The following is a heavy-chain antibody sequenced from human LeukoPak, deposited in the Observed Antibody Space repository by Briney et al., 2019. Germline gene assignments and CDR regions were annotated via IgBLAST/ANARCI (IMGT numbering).Heavy chain of an antibody. D-gene: IGHD2-15*01. CDR2: IFYSGYT. Sequence: SETLSLTCSVSGGSISTYWWSWIRQSPGKGLEWIGNIFYSGYTNYNPSLKSRVTISVDTSKNQFSLKLTSVTAADTAVYYCARTMEGYCSGGSCYQYSYYMDVWGKGTTVTVSS. CDR1: GGSISTYW. V-gene: IGHV4-59*01. CDR3: ARTMEGYCSGGSCYQYSYYMDV. J-gene: IGHJ6*03.